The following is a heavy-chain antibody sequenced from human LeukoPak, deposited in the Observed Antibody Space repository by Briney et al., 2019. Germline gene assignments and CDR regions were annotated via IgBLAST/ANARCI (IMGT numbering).Heavy chain of an antibody. CDR1: GGSISSYY. Sequence: SETLSLTCTVSGGSISSYYWSWIRQPPGKGLEWIGDIYYSGSTNYNPSLKSRVTISVDTSKNQFSLKLSSVTAADTAVYYCASLGSRRKYYYYMDVWGKGTTVTISS. V-gene: IGHV4-59*12. CDR2: IYYSGST. CDR3: ASLGSRRKYYYYMDV. J-gene: IGHJ6*03.